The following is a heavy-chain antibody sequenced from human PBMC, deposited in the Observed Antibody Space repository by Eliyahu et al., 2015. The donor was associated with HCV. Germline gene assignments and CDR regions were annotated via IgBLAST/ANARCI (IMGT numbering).Heavy chain of an antibody. J-gene: IGHJ2*01. D-gene: IGHD5-24*01. CDR2: IKSKADGATT. V-gene: IGHV3-15*01. CDR1: DISFNDAW. CDR3: TTDHGPGWLNSYWYFDL. Sequence: EVQLVESGGGLVKPGGSLRLTCATSDISFNDAWMSWVRQAPGRGLEWVGRIKSKADGATTDYAPPLKGRFTISRDDSKNVLLLQMNNLTTEDTGVYYCTTDHGPGWLNSYWYFDLWGRGTLVTVSS.